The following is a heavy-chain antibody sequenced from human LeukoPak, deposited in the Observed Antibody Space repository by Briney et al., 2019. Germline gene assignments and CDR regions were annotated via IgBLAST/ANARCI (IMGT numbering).Heavy chain of an antibody. CDR1: GFTFSSYA. CDR3: ASRDIVVVPAARYGMAV. J-gene: IGHJ6*02. CDR2: ISGSGGST. V-gene: IGHV3-23*01. Sequence: GGSLRLSCAASGFTFSSYAMSWVRQAPGKGLEWVSAISGSGGSTYYADSVKGRFTISRDNSKNTLYLQMNSLRAEDTAVYYCASRDIVVVPAARYGMAVWAQGTTVTVPS. D-gene: IGHD2-2*01.